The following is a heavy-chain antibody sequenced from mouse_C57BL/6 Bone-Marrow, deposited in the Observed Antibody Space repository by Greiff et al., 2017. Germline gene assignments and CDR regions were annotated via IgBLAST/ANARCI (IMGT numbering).Heavy chain of an antibody. V-gene: IGHV1-69*01. CDR3: ARLDYAMDY. J-gene: IGHJ4*01. CDR1: GYTFTSYW. CDR2: IDPSASYT. Sequence: QVQLQQPGAELVMPGASVKLSCKASGYTFTSYWMHWVKQRPGQGLEWIGEIDPSASYTNYNQKFKGKYTLTVDKSSSTAYMQLSSLTSEDSAVYYCARLDYAMDYWGQGTSVTVSS.